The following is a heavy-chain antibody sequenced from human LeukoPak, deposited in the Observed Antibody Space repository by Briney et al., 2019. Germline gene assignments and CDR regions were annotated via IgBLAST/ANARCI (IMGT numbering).Heavy chain of an antibody. CDR2: IYPGDSDT. CDR3: ARRSSTSWGFDP. D-gene: IGHD2-2*01. V-gene: IGHV5-51*01. J-gene: IGHJ5*02. CDR1: GYSLTNYW. Sequence: GESLKISCKGSGYSLTNYWIGWVRQMPGKGLELMGIIYPGDSDTTYSPSFQGQVTISADKSITTAYLQWSSLKASDTAMYYCARRSSTSWGFDPWGQGTLVTVSS.